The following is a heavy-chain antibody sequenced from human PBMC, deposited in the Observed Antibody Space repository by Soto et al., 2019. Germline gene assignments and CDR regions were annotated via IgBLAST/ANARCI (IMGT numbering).Heavy chain of an antibody. J-gene: IGHJ6*01. Sequence: QVTLKESGPTLVKPTQTLTLTCTVSGLSLRTTGVGVGWVRQPPGKALEWLALLYWDDDKRSSPSLRSRLTIAKDIYEKQIVRTMTNMDTVDTATYYCVQSRCGGDCLELYSSPAYNGLAVWGQGTTVTVSS. CDR3: VQSRCGGDCLELYSSPAYNGLAV. CDR1: GLSLRTTGVG. CDR2: LYWDDDK. D-gene: IGHD2-21*02. V-gene: IGHV2-5*02.